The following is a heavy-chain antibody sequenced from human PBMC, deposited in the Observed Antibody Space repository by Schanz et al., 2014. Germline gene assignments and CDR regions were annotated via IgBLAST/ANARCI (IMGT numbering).Heavy chain of an antibody. CDR2: ISSGSSYA. Sequence: VQLLESGGGLVQPGGSLRLSCAASGFTFRDYYMSWIRQAPGKGLEWVSDISSGSSYANYADSVKGRFTISRDNAKNSLYLQMNSLRAEDTALYYCAIIGVMVAVAGTRADYWGQGTLVTVSS. V-gene: IGHV3-11*03. J-gene: IGHJ4*02. CDR3: AIIGVMVAVAGTRADY. D-gene: IGHD6-19*01. CDR1: GFTFRDYY.